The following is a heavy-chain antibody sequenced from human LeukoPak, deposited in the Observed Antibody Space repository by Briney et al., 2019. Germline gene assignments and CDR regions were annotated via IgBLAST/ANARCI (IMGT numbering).Heavy chain of an antibody. J-gene: IGHJ4*02. CDR1: GXXXXXXG. CDR3: GRDQGTTVTPGGW. D-gene: IGHD4-17*01. Sequence: KXXXKASGXXXXXXGXSWVXQXTXQGXEXXGSITAYNGNTNSAQKLQGRVTMTKDTSTSTAYMELRRLRYDDTAGDYCGRDQGTTVTPGGWWGQGTLVTVSS. V-gene: IGHV1-18*01. CDR2: ITAYNGNT.